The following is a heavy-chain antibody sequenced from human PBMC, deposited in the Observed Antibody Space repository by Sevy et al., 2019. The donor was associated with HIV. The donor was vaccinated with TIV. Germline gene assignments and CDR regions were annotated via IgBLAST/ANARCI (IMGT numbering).Heavy chain of an antibody. V-gene: IGHV3-74*01. J-gene: IGHJ3*01. CDR2: INSDGSST. CDR1: GFTFSSYW. CDR3: ASRSV. Sequence: GGSLRLSCAASGFTFSSYWMHWVRPAPGKGRVWVSRINSDGSSTSYADAEKGRFTISRENAKNTLYLQMNSLRAQDTAVYYCASRSVWGQGTMVTVSS.